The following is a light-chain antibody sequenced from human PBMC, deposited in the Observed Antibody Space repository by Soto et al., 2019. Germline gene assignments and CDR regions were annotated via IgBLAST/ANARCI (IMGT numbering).Light chain of an antibody. CDR1: NIGTYS. CDR3: QVWDSSSDPVV. J-gene: IGLJ2*01. V-gene: IGLV3-21*04. Sequence: SYELTQPPSVSVAPVKTASITCGGDNIGTYSVQWYQQKPGQAPAVVVYYDNARPSGNPERFSGSNSENTATLTISRVEAGDEAEYYCQVWDSSSDPVVFGGGTQLTVL. CDR2: YDN.